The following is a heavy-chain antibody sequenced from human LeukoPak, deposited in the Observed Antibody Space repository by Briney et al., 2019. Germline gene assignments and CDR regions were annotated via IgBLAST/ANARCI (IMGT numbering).Heavy chain of an antibody. CDR2: IYSGGST. CDR1: GFTVSSNY. Sequence: PGGSLRLSCAASGFTVSSNYMSWVRQAPGKGLEWVSVIYSGGSTYYADSVKGRFTISRDNSKNTLYLQMNSLRAEDTAVYYCAKTGGDYGGNFPFDYWGQGTLVTVSS. D-gene: IGHD4-23*01. CDR3: AKTGGDYGGNFPFDY. V-gene: IGHV3-53*01. J-gene: IGHJ4*02.